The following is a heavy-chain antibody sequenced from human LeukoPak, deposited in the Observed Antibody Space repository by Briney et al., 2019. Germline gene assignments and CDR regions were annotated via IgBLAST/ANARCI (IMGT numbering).Heavy chain of an antibody. CDR3: ARGADSGYSSDN. J-gene: IGHJ4*02. D-gene: IGHD3-9*01. CDR2: INSDGRST. V-gene: IGHV3-74*01. Sequence: PGRSLRLSCAASGFTFSSYAMHWVRQAPGKGLVWVSRINSDGRSTNYADSVKGRFTISRDNAKNTLYLQMNSLRAEDTAVYYCARGADSGYSSDNWGQGTLVSVSS. CDR1: GFTFSSYA.